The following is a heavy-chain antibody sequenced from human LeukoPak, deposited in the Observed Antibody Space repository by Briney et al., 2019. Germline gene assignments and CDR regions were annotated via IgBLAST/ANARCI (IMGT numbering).Heavy chain of an antibody. CDR2: ISYDGSNK. J-gene: IGHJ4*02. Sequence: GGSLRLSCAASGFTFSSYAMHWVRQAPGKGLEWVAVISYDGSNKYYADSVKGRFTISRDNSKNTLYLQMNSLRAGDTAVYYCASNRDSSGYLVSIGYWGQGTLVTVSS. CDR1: GFTFSSYA. D-gene: IGHD3-22*01. V-gene: IGHV3-30*04. CDR3: ASNRDSSGYLVSIGY.